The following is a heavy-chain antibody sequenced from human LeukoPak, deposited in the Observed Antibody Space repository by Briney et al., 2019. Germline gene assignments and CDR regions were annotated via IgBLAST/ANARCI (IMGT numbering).Heavy chain of an antibody. J-gene: IGHJ4*02. Sequence: SETLSLTCAVYSGSLSGYYWSWIRQPPGKGLEWIGEINHSGSTNYNPSLKSRVAISVDTSMNYLFLRLSSVTAADTAVYYCARGRVAATSVTSYWGQGTLVTVSS. CDR2: INHSGST. V-gene: IGHV4-34*01. CDR3: ARGRVAATSVTSY. CDR1: SGSLSGYY. D-gene: IGHD2-15*01.